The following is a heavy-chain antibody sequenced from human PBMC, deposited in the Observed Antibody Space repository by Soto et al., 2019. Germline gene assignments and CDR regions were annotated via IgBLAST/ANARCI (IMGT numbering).Heavy chain of an antibody. CDR2: ISSSGSTI. Sequence: GGSLRLSCAASGFTFSTSAMSWVRQAPGKGLEWVSYISSSGSTIYYADSVKGRFTISRDNAKNSLYLQMNSLRAEDTAAYYCARALGGLAFDIWGHGTMVTVSS. V-gene: IGHV3-11*01. CDR1: GFTFSTSA. J-gene: IGHJ3*02. CDR3: ARALGGLAFDI. D-gene: IGHD3-10*01.